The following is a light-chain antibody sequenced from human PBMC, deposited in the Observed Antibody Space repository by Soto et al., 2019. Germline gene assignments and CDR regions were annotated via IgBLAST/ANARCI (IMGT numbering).Light chain of an antibody. J-gene: IGLJ3*02. CDR3: SSFTSSGPWV. Sequence: QSALTQPASVSGSPGQSITISCTGTSSDVGGYNYVSWYQQHPGKAPKLMIYDVSNRPSGVSDRFSGSKSGNTASLTISGLQAEDEGDYYCSSFTSSGPWVFGGGTKVTVL. CDR1: SSDVGGYNY. CDR2: DVS. V-gene: IGLV2-14*01.